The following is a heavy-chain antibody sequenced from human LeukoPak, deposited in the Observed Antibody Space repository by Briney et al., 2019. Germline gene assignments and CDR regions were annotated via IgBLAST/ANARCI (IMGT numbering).Heavy chain of an antibody. CDR1: GFTFSPYS. CDR2: ISSSNSYI. J-gene: IGHJ6*03. Sequence: PGGSLRLSCAASGFTFSPYSMCWVRQAPGKGLEWGSCISSSNSYIYYADSVKGRFTISRDNAKKLVYLQMNSLRAEDSAVYYCARDLWHIARYGHYMDVWGKGTTVTISS. CDR3: ARDLWHIARYGHYMDV. V-gene: IGHV3-21*01. D-gene: IGHD2-21*01.